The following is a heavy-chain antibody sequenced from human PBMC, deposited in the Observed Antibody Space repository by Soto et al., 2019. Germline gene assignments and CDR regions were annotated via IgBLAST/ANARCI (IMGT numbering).Heavy chain of an antibody. CDR3: ARYGSGSYTSYGMDV. J-gene: IGHJ6*02. CDR2: ISGSSYI. D-gene: IGHD3-10*01. Sequence: EVQLVESGGGLVKPGGSLRLSCAASGFTFSSYSMNWVRQAPGKGLEWVSSISGSSYIYYADSVKGRFTISRDNAKNSLYLQMNSLRAEDTAVYYCARYGSGSYTSYGMDVWGQGTTVTVSS. CDR1: GFTFSSYS. V-gene: IGHV3-21*01.